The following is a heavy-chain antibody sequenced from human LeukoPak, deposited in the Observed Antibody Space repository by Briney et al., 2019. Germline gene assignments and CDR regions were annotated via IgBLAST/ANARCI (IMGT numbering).Heavy chain of an antibody. CDR2: IHDRN. CDR1: GFIFSKYA. Sequence: GGSLRLSCAASGFIFSKYAMSWLGQAPGKGLEWVSTIHDRNYYADSVKGRFTISRDNSRSTLYLQMDNLRAEDTAIYYCAKDQPTDGYNAIWGRGTLVTVSS. D-gene: IGHD5-24*01. J-gene: IGHJ4*02. V-gene: IGHV3-23*01. CDR3: AKDQPTDGYNAI.